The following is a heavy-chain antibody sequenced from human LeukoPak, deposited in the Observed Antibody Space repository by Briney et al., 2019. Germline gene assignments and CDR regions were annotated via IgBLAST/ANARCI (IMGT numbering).Heavy chain of an antibody. CDR1: GFTFSSYG. V-gene: IGHV3-33*06. CDR3: AKDPLLRYFDWLVDFDY. Sequence: GRSLRLSCAASGFTFSSYGMHWVRQAPGKGLEWVAVIWYDGSNKYYADSVKGRFTISRDNSKNTLYLQMNSLRAEDTAVYYCAKDPLLRYFDWLVDFDYWGQGTLVTVSS. J-gene: IGHJ4*02. D-gene: IGHD3-9*01. CDR2: IWYDGSNK.